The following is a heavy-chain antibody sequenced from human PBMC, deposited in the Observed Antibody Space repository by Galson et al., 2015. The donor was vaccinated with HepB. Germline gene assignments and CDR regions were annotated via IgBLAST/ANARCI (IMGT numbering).Heavy chain of an antibody. V-gene: IGHV5-51*01. Sequence: QSGAEVKKPGESLKISCKGSGYSFTNYWIYWVRQMPGKGLEWMGIIYPDDSDTRYSPSFQGQVTISADKSISTAFLQWSSLKASDTAMYYCARRPRGSCSSTTCYLDVWGQGTTVTVSS. CDR1: GYSFTNYW. CDR3: ARRPRGSCSSTTCYLDV. D-gene: IGHD2-2*01. CDR2: IYPDDSDT. J-gene: IGHJ6*02.